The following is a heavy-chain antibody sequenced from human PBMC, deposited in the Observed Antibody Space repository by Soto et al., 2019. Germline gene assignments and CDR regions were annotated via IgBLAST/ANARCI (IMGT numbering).Heavy chain of an antibody. V-gene: IGHV1-69*13. CDR1: GGTFSSYA. CDR2: IIPIFGTA. CDR3: AREWENIVVVPAASTRSSWFDP. J-gene: IGHJ5*02. Sequence: GASVKVSCKASGGTFSSYAISWVRQAPGQGLEWMGGIIPIFGTANYAQKFQGRVTITADESTSTAYMELSSLRSEDTAVYYCAREWENIVVVPAASTRSSWFDPWGQGTLVTVSS. D-gene: IGHD2-2*01.